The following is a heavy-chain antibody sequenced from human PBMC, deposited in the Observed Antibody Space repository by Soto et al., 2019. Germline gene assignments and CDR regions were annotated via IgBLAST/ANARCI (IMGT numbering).Heavy chain of an antibody. CDR1: GASISSGDYY. J-gene: IGHJ4*02. D-gene: IGHD6-19*01. CDR3: ARGQWLGH. Sequence: QLQLQESGPGLVKPSETLSLTCTVSGASISSGDYYWGWIRQPPEEGLEWIGTIYYSGNTYYNPSLKSRVIISVDTPKNHFSLKLSSVTAADPAVYYCARGQWLGHWGQGTLVTVSS. V-gene: IGHV4-39*02. CDR2: IYYSGNT.